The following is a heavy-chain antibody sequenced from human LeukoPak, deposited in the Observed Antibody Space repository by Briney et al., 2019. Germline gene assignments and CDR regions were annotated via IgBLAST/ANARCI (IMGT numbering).Heavy chain of an antibody. CDR1: GGSFSGYL. V-gene: IGHV4-59*08. D-gene: IGHD3-10*01. Sequence: SETLSLTCTVSGGSFSGYLWSWIRQPPGKGLEWIGYIHYSGSTKYNPSLKSRVTISLDTSTEQFSLKLTSVTAADTAVYYCTRYGSKDYYPYDSCGQGTLVTVSS. J-gene: IGHJ4*02. CDR3: TRYGSKDYYPYDS. CDR2: IHYSGST.